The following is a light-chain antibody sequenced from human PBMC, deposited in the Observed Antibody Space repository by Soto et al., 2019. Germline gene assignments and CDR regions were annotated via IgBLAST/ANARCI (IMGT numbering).Light chain of an antibody. CDR3: QQYNSYPWT. V-gene: IGKV1-5*01. Sequence: DIQMTQSPPTLSGSVGDRVTITCRASQNIRSRLAWFQQKPGKAPKLLIYDASSLESGVPQRFSGSGSGTEFTLTISSLQPDDFATYYCQQYNSYPWTFGQGTKVDVK. J-gene: IGKJ1*01. CDR2: DAS. CDR1: QNIRSR.